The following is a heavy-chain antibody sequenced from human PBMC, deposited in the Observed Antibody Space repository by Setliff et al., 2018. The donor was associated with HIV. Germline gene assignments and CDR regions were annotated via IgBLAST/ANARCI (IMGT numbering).Heavy chain of an antibody. D-gene: IGHD1-26*01. Sequence: ASVKVSCKASGYTFTSYGISWVRQAPGQGLEWMGWISAYNGNTNYAQKLQGRVTMTTDTSTSTAYMELRSLRSDDTAVYYCARDTIVGATPVVGYWGQGTRVTVSS. CDR1: GYTFTSYG. V-gene: IGHV1-18*01. J-gene: IGHJ4*02. CDR3: ARDTIVGATPVVGY. CDR2: ISAYNGNT.